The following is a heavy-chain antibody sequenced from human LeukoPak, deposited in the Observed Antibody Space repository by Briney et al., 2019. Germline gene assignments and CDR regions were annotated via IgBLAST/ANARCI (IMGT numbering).Heavy chain of an antibody. CDR3: ARGGNAATY. J-gene: IGHJ4*02. CDR1: GFTFSSYA. Sequence: GGSLRLSCAASGFTFSSYAMHWVRQAPGKGLEWVAVISYDGSNKYYADSVKGRFTISRDNSKNTLYLQMNSLRAEDTAVYYCARGGNAATYWGQGTLTTVSS. D-gene: IGHD3-10*01. V-gene: IGHV3-30-3*01. CDR2: ISYDGSNK.